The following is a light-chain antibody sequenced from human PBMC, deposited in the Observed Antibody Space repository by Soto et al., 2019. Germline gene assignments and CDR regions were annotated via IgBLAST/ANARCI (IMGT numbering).Light chain of an antibody. V-gene: IGKV1-39*01. J-gene: IGKJ5*01. Sequence: DIQMTQSPSSLSASVGDRVTITCRASQSISSYLNWYQQKPGQAPKLLIYAASSLPSGVPSRFSGSGSGTDFTLTISSLQPEDFATYYCQQSDGTPPTFGQGTRLEIK. CDR3: QQSDGTPPT. CDR1: QSISSY. CDR2: AAS.